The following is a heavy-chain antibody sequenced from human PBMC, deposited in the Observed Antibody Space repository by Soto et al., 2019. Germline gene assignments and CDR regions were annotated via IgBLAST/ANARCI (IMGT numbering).Heavy chain of an antibody. D-gene: IGHD3-3*01. J-gene: IGHJ6*03. CDR3: ASGYDFWSGPHYYMDV. V-gene: IGHV1-8*01. CDR1: GYTFTSYD. CDR2: MNPNSGNT. Sequence: QVQLVQSGAEVKKPGASVKVSCKASGYTFTSYDINWVRQATGQGLEWMGWMNPNSGNTGYGQKFQGRVTMTRNTSISTADMELSSLRSEDTAVYYCASGYDFWSGPHYYMDVWGKGTTVTVSS.